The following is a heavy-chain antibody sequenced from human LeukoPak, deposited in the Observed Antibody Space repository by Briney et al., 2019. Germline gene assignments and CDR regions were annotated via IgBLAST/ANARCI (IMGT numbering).Heavy chain of an antibody. CDR1: GFSFSSYA. Sequence: GGSLRLSCATSGFSFSSYAMSWVRQAPGKGLEWVSAMSSSDDGRYYAASVKGRFTISRDNSKNTLYLQMNSLKTEDTAVYYCARDLSAVAGTALFDPWGQGTLVTVSS. CDR2: MSSSDDGR. J-gene: IGHJ5*02. V-gene: IGHV3-23*01. CDR3: ARDLSAVAGTALFDP. D-gene: IGHD6-19*01.